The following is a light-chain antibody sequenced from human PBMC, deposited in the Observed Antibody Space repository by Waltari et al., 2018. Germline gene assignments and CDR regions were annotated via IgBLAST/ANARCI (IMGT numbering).Light chain of an antibody. V-gene: IGKV3-20*01. CDR3: QQYGDSLYT. CDR1: QSVSSSY. CDR2: GAS. J-gene: IGKJ2*01. Sequence: EIVLTQSPGTLSLSPGERATLSCRASQSVSSSYLAWYQHKPGQPPRLLISGASSRAPGIPDRFSGSESGTDFTLVINRLEPEDFAVYFCQQYGDSLYTFGQGTKLEIK.